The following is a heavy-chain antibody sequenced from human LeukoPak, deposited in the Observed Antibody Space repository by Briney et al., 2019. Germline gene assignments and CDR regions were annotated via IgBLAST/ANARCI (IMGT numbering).Heavy chain of an antibody. D-gene: IGHD2-15*01. CDR1: GGSFSGYY. Sequence: SETLSLTCAVYGGSFSGYYWSWIRQPPGKGLEWIGEINHSGNTSYNPSLKSRVTISVDTSKNQFSLKLSSVTAADTAVYYCARDRGVVIAAMGYYFDYWSQGTLVTVSS. CDR3: ARDRGVVIAAMGYYFDY. J-gene: IGHJ4*02. V-gene: IGHV4-34*01. CDR2: INHSGNT.